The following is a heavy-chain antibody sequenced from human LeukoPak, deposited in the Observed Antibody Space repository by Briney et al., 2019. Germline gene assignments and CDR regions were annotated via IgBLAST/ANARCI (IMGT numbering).Heavy chain of an antibody. CDR2: INHSGST. CDR1: GGSFSGYY. J-gene: IGHJ6*03. V-gene: IGHV4-34*01. CDR3: ARGTYYDFWSGYYKGYYYYYMDV. Sequence: SETLSLTCAVYGGSFSGYYWSWIRQPPGKGLEWIGEINHSGSTNYNPSLKSRVTISVDTSKNQFSLKLSSVTAADTAVYYCARGTYYDFWSGYYKGYYYYYMDVWGKGTTVTVSS. D-gene: IGHD3-3*01.